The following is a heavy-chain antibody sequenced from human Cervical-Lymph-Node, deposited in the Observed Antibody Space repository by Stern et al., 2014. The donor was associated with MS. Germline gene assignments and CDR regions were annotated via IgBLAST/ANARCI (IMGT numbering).Heavy chain of an antibody. CDR3: ATSAGFYSAMDV. D-gene: IGHD2-21*01. Sequence: VQLVESGAEVKKPGSSVKVSCRTSGGTFSNSAFSWIRQAPGQGLEWMGAIIPIFGTATYAQRFQGRVTISAHESKNTAYMELSSLRSEDTAVYYCATSAGFYSAMDVWGPGTTVAVSS. CDR2: IIPIFGTA. J-gene: IGHJ6*02. CDR1: GGTFSNSA. V-gene: IGHV1-69*01.